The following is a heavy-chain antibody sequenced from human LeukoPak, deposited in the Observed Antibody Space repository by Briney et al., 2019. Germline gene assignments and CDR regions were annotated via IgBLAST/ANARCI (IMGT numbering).Heavy chain of an antibody. CDR3: AKGYSGYPNPLDWFDP. J-gene: IGHJ5*02. CDR1: GFTFSSYA. D-gene: IGHD5-12*01. Sequence: GGSLRLSCAASGFTFSSYAMSWVRQAPGKGLEWVSAISGSGGSTYYADSVKGRFTISRDNSKNTLYLQMNSLRAEDTAVYYCAKGYSGYPNPLDWFDPWGQGTLVSVSS. V-gene: IGHV3-23*01. CDR2: ISGSGGST.